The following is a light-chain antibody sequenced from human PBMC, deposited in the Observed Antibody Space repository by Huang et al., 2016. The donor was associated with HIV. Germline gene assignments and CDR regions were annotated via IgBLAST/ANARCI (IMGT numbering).Light chain of an antibody. Sequence: DIQMTQSPSSLSASGGYRVIITCRASQSVTKYLNWYQHIPGKAPKLWVYGASTLQGGVSSRFSGSGSGTEFTLSISSLQPEDAATYYCQQSYRLPRTFGQGTSLEI. J-gene: IGKJ2*02. CDR1: QSVTKY. CDR3: QQSYRLPRT. V-gene: IGKV1-39*01. CDR2: GAS.